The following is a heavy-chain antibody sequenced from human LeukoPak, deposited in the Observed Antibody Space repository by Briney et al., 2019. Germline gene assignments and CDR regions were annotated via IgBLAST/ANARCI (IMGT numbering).Heavy chain of an antibody. CDR3: ARDEGHSSSPNWFDP. J-gene: IGHJ5*02. D-gene: IGHD6-6*01. Sequence: GGSLRLSCGASGFTFSSYSMNWVRQAPGKGLEWVSSISSSSSYIYFADSVKGRFTISRYNAKNSLYLQMNSLRAEDTAVYYCARDEGHSSSPNWFDPWGQGTLVTVSS. CDR2: ISSSSSYI. V-gene: IGHV3-21*01. CDR1: GFTFSSYS.